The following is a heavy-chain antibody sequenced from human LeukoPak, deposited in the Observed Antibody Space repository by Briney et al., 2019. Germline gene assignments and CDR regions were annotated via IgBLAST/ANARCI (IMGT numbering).Heavy chain of an antibody. CDR2: INPNSGGT. CDR1: GYAFTGYY. D-gene: IGHD4-17*01. Sequence: ASVKVSCKASGYAFTGYYMHWVRQAPGQGLEWMGWINPNSGGTNYAQKFQGRVTMTRDTSISTAYMELSRLRSDDTAVYYCARGELMTTVTSEGYYYYYMDVWGKGTTVTVSS. CDR3: ARGELMTTVTSEGYYYYYMDV. V-gene: IGHV1-2*02. J-gene: IGHJ6*03.